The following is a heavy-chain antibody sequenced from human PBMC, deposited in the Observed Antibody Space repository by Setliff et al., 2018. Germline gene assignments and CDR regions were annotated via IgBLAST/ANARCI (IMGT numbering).Heavy chain of an antibody. CDR1: GGSISSSSYY. J-gene: IGHJ5*02. CDR2: IYYRGST. CDR3: ARVPNWFDP. Sequence: LSLTCTVSGGSISSSSYYWGWIRQPPGKGLEWIGSIYYRGSTYYNPSLKSRVTISVDTSKNQFSLKLSSVTAADTAVYYCARVPNWFDPWGQGTLVTVSS. D-gene: IGHD2-2*01. V-gene: IGHV4-39*07.